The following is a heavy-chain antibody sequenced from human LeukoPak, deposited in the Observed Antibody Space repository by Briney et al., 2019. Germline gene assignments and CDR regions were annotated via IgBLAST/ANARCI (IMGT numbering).Heavy chain of an antibody. J-gene: IGHJ4*02. D-gene: IGHD4-17*01. V-gene: IGHV4-39*01. CDR1: GGSISNSHYY. CDR2: ISYSGST. Sequence: SETLSLTCTVSGGSISNSHYYWGWIRQPPGKGLEWIAHISYSGSTYHNPSLRSRVTISVDTSKNQFSLKLASMTAADAAIFYCASVNYVDYGFDYWGQGTLVTVSS. CDR3: ASVNYVDYGFDY.